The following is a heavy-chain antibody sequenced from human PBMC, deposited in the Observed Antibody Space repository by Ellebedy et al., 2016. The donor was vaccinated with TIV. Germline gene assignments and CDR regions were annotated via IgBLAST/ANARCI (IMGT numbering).Heavy chain of an antibody. D-gene: IGHD1-26*01. CDR3: AGGYYAKDYYYYSGMDV. CDR2: ISSSGTTV. V-gene: IGHV3-48*03. Sequence: PGGSLRLSCAASGFPFSNYEMIWVRQAPGKGLEWVSYISSSGTTVYYADSVKGRLTISRDNAKNSLQLQMNSLRAEDTAVYYCAGGYYAKDYYYYSGMDVWGQGTTVAVSS. J-gene: IGHJ6*02. CDR1: GFPFSNYE.